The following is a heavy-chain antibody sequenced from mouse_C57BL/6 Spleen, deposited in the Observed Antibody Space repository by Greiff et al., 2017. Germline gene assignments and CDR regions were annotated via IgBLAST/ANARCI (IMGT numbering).Heavy chain of an antibody. CDR3: ARGYYGSSAYWYFDG. J-gene: IGHJ1*03. Sequence: VQLQQPGAELVKPGASVKLSCKASGYTFTSYWMHWVKQRPGQGLEWIGMIHPNSGSTNYNEKFKSKATLTVDKSSSTAYMQLSSLTSEDSAVYYCARGYYGSSAYWYFDGWGTGTTVTVSS. CDR2: IHPNSGST. V-gene: IGHV1-64*01. D-gene: IGHD1-1*01. CDR1: GYTFTSYW.